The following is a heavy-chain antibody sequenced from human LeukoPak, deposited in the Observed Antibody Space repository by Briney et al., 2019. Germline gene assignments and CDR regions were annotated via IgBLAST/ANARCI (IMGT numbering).Heavy chain of an antibody. CDR2: IGTAYDT. Sequence: PGGSLRLSCAASGFTFSTYDMHWVRQATGKGLEWVSGIGTAYDTHYPDSVKGRFTISRENATNSFYLQMNSLTVGDTAAYYCARAGQWFSDAFDIWGQGTMVTVSS. CDR3: ARAGQWFSDAFDI. D-gene: IGHD3-22*01. CDR1: GFTFSTYD. V-gene: IGHV3-13*01. J-gene: IGHJ3*02.